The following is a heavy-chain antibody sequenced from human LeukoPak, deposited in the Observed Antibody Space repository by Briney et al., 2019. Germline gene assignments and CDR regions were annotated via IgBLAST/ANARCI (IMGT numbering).Heavy chain of an antibody. J-gene: IGHJ4*02. CDR2: MNPDSGNT. Sequence: ASVKISCKASGYAFNIYDINCVRHATGQGLEWMGWMNPDSGNTDFAQKFQSRVTMTRNTSITTAYMELSSLRFEDTAVYYCAVHLPGDYLDRWGQGTLVTVSS. V-gene: IGHV1-8*01. CDR3: AVHLPGDYLDR. CDR1: GYAFNIYD.